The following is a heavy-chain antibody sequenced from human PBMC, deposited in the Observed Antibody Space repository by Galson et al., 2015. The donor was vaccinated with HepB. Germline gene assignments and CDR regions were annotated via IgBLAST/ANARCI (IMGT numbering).Heavy chain of an antibody. CDR2: ISGSGGST. Sequence: SLRLSCAASGLTFSNYAMTWVRQAPGKGLEWVSTISGSGGSTYYADSVKGRFTISRGNSKNTLYLQMNSLRAEDTAVYYCAKDGNGILVVFDYWGQGTLVTVSS. D-gene: IGHD3-22*01. CDR3: AKDGNGILVVFDY. V-gene: IGHV3-23*01. CDR1: GLTFSNYA. J-gene: IGHJ4*02.